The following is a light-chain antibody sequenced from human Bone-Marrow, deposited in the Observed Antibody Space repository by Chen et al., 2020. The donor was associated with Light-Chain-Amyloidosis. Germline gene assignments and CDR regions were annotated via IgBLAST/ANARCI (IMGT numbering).Light chain of an antibody. CDR2: GSS. J-gene: IGKJ4*01. Sequence: EIVLTQSPGTLSLSPGEGANLACRASQTISSNYLTWYQQKFGQAPRLLIYGSSSRATGIPDRFTGSGSGTDCTLTINRLEPEDFAMYYCQQYGTSPLPLGGGTKVEIK. CDR3: QQYGTSPLP. V-gene: IGKV3-20*01. CDR1: QTISSNY.